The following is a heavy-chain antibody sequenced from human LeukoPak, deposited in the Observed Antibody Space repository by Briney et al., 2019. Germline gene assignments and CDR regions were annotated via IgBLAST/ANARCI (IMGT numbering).Heavy chain of an antibody. D-gene: IGHD1-26*01. CDR2: INSDGSTT. CDR3: AKSGGFFDT. CDR1: GFTFSSYW. V-gene: IGHV3-74*01. J-gene: IGHJ4*02. Sequence: GGSLRLSCAASGFTFSSYWMHWVRQAPGKGLVWVSRINSDGSTTSYADSVKGRFTISRDNDQNLLYLHMNSLRAEDTGLYYCAKSGGFFDTWGQGTLVTVSS.